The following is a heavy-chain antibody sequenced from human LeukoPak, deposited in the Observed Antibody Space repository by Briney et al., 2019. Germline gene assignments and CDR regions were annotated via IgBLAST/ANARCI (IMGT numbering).Heavy chain of an antibody. CDR3: ARSTMIGYFDY. CDR1: GGSISSGDYY. D-gene: IGHD3-22*01. CDR2: IYYSGST. Sequence: PSETLSLTCTVSGGSISSGDYYWSWIRQPPGKGLEWIGYIYYSGSTYYNPSLKSRVTISVDTSKNQFSLKLSSVTAADTAVYYCARSTMIGYFDYWGKGTLVTVSS. V-gene: IGHV4-30-4*08. J-gene: IGHJ4*02.